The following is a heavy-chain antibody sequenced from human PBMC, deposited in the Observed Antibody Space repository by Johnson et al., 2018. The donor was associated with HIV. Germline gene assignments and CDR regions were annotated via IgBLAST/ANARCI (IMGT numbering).Heavy chain of an antibody. Sequence: QVQLVESGGGVVQPGRSLRLSCGASGFSFNNYAMHWVRQAPGKGLEWVAVIGYDGSNKYYADSVKGRLTVSRDNSKNTVYLQMNSLRAEDTAVYYCAREVRGPRGGFDIWGQGTMVTVSS. J-gene: IGHJ3*02. V-gene: IGHV3-30*04. CDR1: GFSFNNYA. CDR3: AREVRGPRGGFDI. D-gene: IGHD3-10*01. CDR2: IGYDGSNK.